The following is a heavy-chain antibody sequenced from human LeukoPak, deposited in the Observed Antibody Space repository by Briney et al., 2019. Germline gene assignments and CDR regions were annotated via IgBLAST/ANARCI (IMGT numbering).Heavy chain of an antibody. CDR1: GVTFSNHW. J-gene: IGHJ4*02. Sequence: GGSLRLSCAASGVTFSNHWMHWVRHAPVKGLIWVSRINSDGSSTTYADSVKGRFTISRDNAKNTLYLQMNSLRAEDTAVYYCARVRRGVKYSSSWLGYLDYWGQGTLVTVSS. CDR3: ARVRRGVKYSSSWLGYLDY. V-gene: IGHV3-74*01. D-gene: IGHD6-13*01. CDR2: INSDGSST.